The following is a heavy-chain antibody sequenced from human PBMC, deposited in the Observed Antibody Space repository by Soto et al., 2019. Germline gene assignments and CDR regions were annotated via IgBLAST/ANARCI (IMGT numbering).Heavy chain of an antibody. V-gene: IGHV1-3*01. CDR3: ARSGYSSSWYGLWGTFHRDYYGMDV. D-gene: IGHD6-13*01. CDR2: INAGNGNT. CDR1: GYTFTSYA. J-gene: IGHJ6*02. Sequence: ASVKVSCKASGYTFTSYAMHWVRQAPGQRLEWMGWINAGNGNTKYSQKFQGRVTITRDTSASTAYMELSSLRSEDTAAYYCARSGYSSSWYGLWGTFHRDYYGMDVWGQGTTVTVSS.